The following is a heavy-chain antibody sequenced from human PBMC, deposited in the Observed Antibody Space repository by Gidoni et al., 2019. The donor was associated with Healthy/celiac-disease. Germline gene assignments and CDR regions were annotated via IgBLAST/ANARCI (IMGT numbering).Heavy chain of an antibody. Sequence: QLQLQESGSRQVKPSQTLSLTCAVSGGSISSGGYSWSWIRQPPGKGLEWIGYIYHSGSTYYNPSLKSRVTISVDRSKNQFSLKLSSVTAADTAVYYCARVAGAPRDTAMVYFDYWGQGTLVTVSS. CDR3: ARVAGAPRDTAMVYFDY. CDR2: IYHSGST. V-gene: IGHV4-30-2*01. J-gene: IGHJ4*02. CDR1: GGSISSGGYS. D-gene: IGHD5-18*01.